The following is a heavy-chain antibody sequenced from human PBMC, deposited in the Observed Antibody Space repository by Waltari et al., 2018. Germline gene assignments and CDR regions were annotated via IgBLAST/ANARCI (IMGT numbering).Heavy chain of an antibody. Sequence: EVQLVESGGGLVQSGKSLRLFCAAPGFRFDDNDMHWVRQAQGQCLEWVSSINWNGYTSVYGDSVKGRFTISRDNAKKSVYLQMNSLRPEDTALYFCVNGPSGSVVGYMDVWGKGTMVTVSS. J-gene: IGHJ6*04. CDR1: GFRFDDND. CDR2: INWNGYTS. V-gene: IGHV3-9*01. CDR3: VNGPSGSVVGYMDV. D-gene: IGHD1-26*01.